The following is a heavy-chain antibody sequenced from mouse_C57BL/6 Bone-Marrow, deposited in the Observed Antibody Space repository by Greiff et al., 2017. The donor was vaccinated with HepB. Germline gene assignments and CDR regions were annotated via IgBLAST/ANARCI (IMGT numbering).Heavy chain of an antibody. V-gene: IGHV5-4*03. CDR1: GFTFSSYA. CDR3: ARGAGFAY. CDR2: ISGGGSYT. J-gene: IGHJ3*01. Sequence: EVKLMESGGGLVKPGGSLKLSCAASGFTFSSYAMSWVRQTPEKRLEWVATISGGGSYTYYPDNVKGRFTISRDNATNNLYLQMSHLKSEDTAMYYCARGAGFAYWGQGTLVTVSA.